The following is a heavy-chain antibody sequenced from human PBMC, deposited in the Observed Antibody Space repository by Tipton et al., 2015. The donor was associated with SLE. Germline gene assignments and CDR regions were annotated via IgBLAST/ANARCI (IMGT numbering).Heavy chain of an antibody. V-gene: IGHV3-23*01. Sequence: SLRLSCAASGFTFSSYAMNWVRQAPGKGLEWVSTISGSAGRTYYADSVKGRFTISRDNADNSLSLQMNSLRVEDTAVYYCTRGTGSRHYYSMDVWGSGTTVTVSS. CDR1: GFTFSSYA. CDR3: TRGTGSRHYYSMDV. CDR2: ISGSAGRT. D-gene: IGHD3-10*01. J-gene: IGHJ6*03.